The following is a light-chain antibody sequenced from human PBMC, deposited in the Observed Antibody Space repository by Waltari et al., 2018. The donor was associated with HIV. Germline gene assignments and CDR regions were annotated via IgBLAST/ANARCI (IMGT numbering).Light chain of an antibody. CDR2: DNT. V-gene: IGLV1-40*01. CDR1: SSHFRAVYC. CDR3: QSYDDRLDGSKI. J-gene: IGLJ2*01. Sequence: SMLTQPPSVSGAPAQRVTSPCTGSSSHFRAVYCVHLHQQVPGTAPKLLIYDNTNRPSGVPGRFSGSKSGTSASLAISGLQAEDEAEYYCQSYDDRLDGSKIFGGGTKVTVL.